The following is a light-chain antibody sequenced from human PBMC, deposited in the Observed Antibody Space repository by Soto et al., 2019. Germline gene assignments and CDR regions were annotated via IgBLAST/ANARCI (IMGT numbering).Light chain of an antibody. CDR3: QQTKTFPFT. V-gene: IGKV1-12*02. Sequence: DIPMTQSPSSVSASVGDSVTITCRASQGILTYLAWYQQKPGEAPKLLISAASSLQSGVPSRFSGSGSGTDFTLTIRSLQPEDFATYYCQQTKTFPFTFGGGTKVEIK. CDR1: QGILTY. CDR2: AAS. J-gene: IGKJ4*01.